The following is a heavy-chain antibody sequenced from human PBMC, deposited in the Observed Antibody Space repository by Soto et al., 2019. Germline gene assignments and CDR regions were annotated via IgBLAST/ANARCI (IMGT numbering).Heavy chain of an antibody. V-gene: IGHV1-69*12. D-gene: IGHD3-10*01. CDR3: ARSGARPGDYYYGMDV. Sequence: QVQLVQSGAEVKKPGSSVKVSCKASGGTFSSYAISWVRQAPGQGLEWMGGIIPIFGTADYAQKFPGRVTITADESTSTAYMELSSLRSEDTAVYYCARSGARPGDYYYGMDVWGQGTTVTVSS. J-gene: IGHJ6*02. CDR2: IIPIFGTA. CDR1: GGTFSSYA.